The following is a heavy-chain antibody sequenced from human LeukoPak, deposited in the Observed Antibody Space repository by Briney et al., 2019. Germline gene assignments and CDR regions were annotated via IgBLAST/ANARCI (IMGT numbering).Heavy chain of an antibody. CDR1: GFAFGDYA. CDR2: IRSKAYNGTT. D-gene: IGHD4-23*01. J-gene: IGHJ4*02. V-gene: IGHV3-49*04. Sequence: GGSLRLSCTASGFAFGDYAMNWVRQAPGKGLEWVGFIRSKAYNGTTEYAASVKGRFTISRDDSKSIGYLQMNSLKSEDTAVYYCTSGANSLWGQGTLVTVSS. CDR3: TSGANSL.